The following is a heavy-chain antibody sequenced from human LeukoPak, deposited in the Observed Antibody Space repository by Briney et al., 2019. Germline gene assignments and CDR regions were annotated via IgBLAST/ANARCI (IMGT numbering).Heavy chain of an antibody. V-gene: IGHV3-30*03. CDR1: GFTFRSFG. D-gene: IGHD4-23*01. Sequence: GGSLRLSCLASGFTFRSFGMHWVRQAPGTGLEWVALISYDGSNENYADSVKGRFTISRDNSKNILYLQMNSLRVEDTAVYFCARGYGGNSAAFDIWGQGTMVTVSS. J-gene: IGHJ3*02. CDR3: ARGYGGNSAAFDI. CDR2: ISYDGSNE.